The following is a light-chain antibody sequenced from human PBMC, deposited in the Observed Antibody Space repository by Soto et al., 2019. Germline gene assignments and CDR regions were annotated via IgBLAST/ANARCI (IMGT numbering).Light chain of an antibody. J-gene: IGKJ1*01. V-gene: IGKV3-20*01. Sequence: PGERVTLSCSPIQSIGSTLLAWYQQKPGQAPRLLIYSISNRATGIPDRFSGSGSGTDFTLTISRLEPEDFAVYFCQQFGSSVWTFGQGTKVDIK. CDR3: QQFGSSVWT. CDR1: QSIGSTL. CDR2: SIS.